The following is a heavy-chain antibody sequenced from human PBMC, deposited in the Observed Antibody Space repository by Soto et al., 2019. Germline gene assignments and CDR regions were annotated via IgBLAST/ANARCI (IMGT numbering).Heavy chain of an antibody. V-gene: IGHV3-7*01. CDR2: IKQDGSEK. J-gene: IGHJ5*02. D-gene: IGHD6-6*01. Sequence: GGSLRLSCAASGFTFSSYAMSWVRQAPGKGLEWVANIKQDGSEKYYVDSVKGRFTISRDNAKNSLYLQMNSLRAEDTAVYYCARDPEIAARAYNWFDPWGQGTLVTVSS. CDR1: GFTFSSYA. CDR3: ARDPEIAARAYNWFDP.